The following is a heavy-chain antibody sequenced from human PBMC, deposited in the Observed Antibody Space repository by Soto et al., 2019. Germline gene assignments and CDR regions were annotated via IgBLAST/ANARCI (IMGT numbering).Heavy chain of an antibody. CDR3: AKSGFADLEY. J-gene: IGHJ1*01. CDR2: VSGGGDHT. D-gene: IGHD1-26*01. V-gene: IGHV3-23*01. Sequence: EVQLLQSGGGPVQPGGSLRLSCAASGFTFSTYAMAWVRQAPGKGLEWVSTVSGGGDHTYYADSVKGRSTISRDASKNTLYLQMDSLRVEDTAVYYCAKSGFADLEYWGQGALVTVSS. CDR1: GFTFSTYA.